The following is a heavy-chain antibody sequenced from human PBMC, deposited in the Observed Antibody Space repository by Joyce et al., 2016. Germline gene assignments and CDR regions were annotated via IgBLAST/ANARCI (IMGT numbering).Heavy chain of an antibody. CDR2: IHSGGST. D-gene: IGHD3-16*01. CDR3: ARGVLNDFVWGSQGYYYALDV. J-gene: IGHJ6*02. CDR1: GDSINNYY. V-gene: IGHV4-59*01. Sequence: QVQLQESGPGLVRRSETLSLTCTVSGDSINNYYWSWIRQPPGKGLEWIGFIHSGGSTSYNPSLKSRVTVSIVMSKNQFALKLRSVTAADTAVYYCARGVLNDFVWGSQGYYYALDVWSQGTTVAVSS.